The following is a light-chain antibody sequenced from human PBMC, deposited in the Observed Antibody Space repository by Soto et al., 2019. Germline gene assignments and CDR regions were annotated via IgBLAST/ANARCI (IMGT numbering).Light chain of an antibody. V-gene: IGLV1-44*01. CDR2: SNN. J-gene: IGLJ2*01. Sequence: QSVLTQPPSASGTPGQRVTISCSGSSSNIGSNTVNWYQQLPGTAPKLLIYSNNQRPSGVPDRFSGSKSGTSASLAISGLQSEAAADYYCAAWDDSLNGDVVFGGGTKLTVL. CDR1: SSNIGSNT. CDR3: AAWDDSLNGDVV.